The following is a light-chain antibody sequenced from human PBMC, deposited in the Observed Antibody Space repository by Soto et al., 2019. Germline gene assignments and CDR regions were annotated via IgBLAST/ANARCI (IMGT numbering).Light chain of an antibody. Sequence: QPVLTQSPSASASLGASVKLTCTLSSGHSSYAIAWHQQQPEKGPRYLMKLNSDGSHSKGDGIPDRFSGSSSGAERYLTISSLQSEDEADYYCQTWGTGIHYAFGTGTKVTVL. V-gene: IGLV4-69*01. CDR3: QTWGTGIHYA. J-gene: IGLJ1*01. CDR1: SGHSSYA. CDR2: LNSDGSH.